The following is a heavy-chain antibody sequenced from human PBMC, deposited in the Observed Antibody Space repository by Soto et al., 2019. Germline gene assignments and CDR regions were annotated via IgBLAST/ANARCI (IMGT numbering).Heavy chain of an antibody. CDR2: IYYTGAT. J-gene: IGHJ1*01. CDR3: AREDRDDNRGPGN. V-gene: IGHV4-39*02. Sequence: QLQLQESGPGLVKPSETLSLTCSVFGGSIRSTRYYWGWVRQPPGKGLEWLGSIYYTGATQYNPSLEGRVTMSVHTSMNQSSLKLRFVTAADSAIYYCAREDRDDNRGPGNWGQGTLVTVSS. D-gene: IGHD1-1*01. CDR1: GGSIRSTRYY.